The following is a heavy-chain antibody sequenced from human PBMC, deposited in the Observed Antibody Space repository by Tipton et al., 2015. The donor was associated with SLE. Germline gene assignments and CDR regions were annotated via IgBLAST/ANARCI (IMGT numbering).Heavy chain of an antibody. CDR3: ARHYGGSYNFDY. CDR1: GGSISSSSYY. J-gene: IGHJ4*02. Sequence: TLSLTCTVSGGSISSSSYYWGWIRQPPGKGLVWIGSIYYSGSTYYNPSLKSRVTIAVDTSKNQFSLKLSSVTAADTAVYYCARHYGGSYNFDYWGQGTLVTVSS. D-gene: IGHD1-26*01. CDR2: IYYSGST. V-gene: IGHV4-39*07.